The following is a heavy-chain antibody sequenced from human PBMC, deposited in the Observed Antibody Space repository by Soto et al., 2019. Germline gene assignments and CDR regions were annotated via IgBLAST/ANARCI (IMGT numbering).Heavy chain of an antibody. CDR2: VYYSGST. Sequence: SETLSLTCTVSGASIGSSYWSWIRQSPEKGLEWIGYVYYSGSTNYNPSLKSRVTISVDTSKNQFPLKLSSVTAADTAVYYCARGYYDSSGQSNTFDIWGQGTMVTVSS. V-gene: IGHV4-59*01. J-gene: IGHJ3*02. CDR3: ARGYYDSSGQSNTFDI. CDR1: GASIGSSY. D-gene: IGHD3-22*01.